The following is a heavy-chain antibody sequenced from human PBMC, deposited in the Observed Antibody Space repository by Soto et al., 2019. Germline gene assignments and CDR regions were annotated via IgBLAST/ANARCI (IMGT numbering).Heavy chain of an antibody. D-gene: IGHD6-13*01. CDR3: ARDQRASSSSYYYYGMDV. J-gene: IGHJ6*02. Sequence: SYSRTDTCPIYGATIPSKRATWNLISPPPSRGPDWLGRTYCRSKWYNDYAVSVKSRITINPDTSKNQFSLQLNSVTPEDTAVYYCARDQRASSSSYYYYGMDVWGQGTTVAGSS. CDR1: GATIPSKRAT. CDR2: TYCRSKWYN. V-gene: IGHV6-1*01.